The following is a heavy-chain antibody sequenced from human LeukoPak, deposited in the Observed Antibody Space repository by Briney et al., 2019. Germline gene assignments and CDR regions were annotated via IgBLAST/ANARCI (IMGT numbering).Heavy chain of an antibody. CDR2: IYSGGST. J-gene: IGHJ4*02. V-gene: IGHV3-66*01. D-gene: IGHD4-17*01. Sequence: QPGGSLRLSCAASGFTVSSNYMSWVRQAPGKGLEWVSVIYSGGSTYYADSVKGRFTISRDNSKNTLYLQMNSLRAEDTAVYYCATDDYGDYVTFDYWGQGTLVTVSS. CDR1: GFTVSSNY. CDR3: ATDDYGDYVTFDY.